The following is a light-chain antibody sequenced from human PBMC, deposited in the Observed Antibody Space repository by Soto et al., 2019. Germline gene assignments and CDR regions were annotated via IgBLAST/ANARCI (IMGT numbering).Light chain of an antibody. CDR1: SSNIGAGYD. V-gene: IGLV1-40*01. Sequence: QSVLTQPPSVSGAPGQRVTISCTGSSSNIGAGYDVHWYQQLPGTAPKLLIYGNSNRPSGVPDRFSGSKAGTSASLAITGVEAEDEADYYCQSYHSSNYVFGTGTKVXVL. J-gene: IGLJ1*01. CDR3: QSYHSSNYV. CDR2: GNS.